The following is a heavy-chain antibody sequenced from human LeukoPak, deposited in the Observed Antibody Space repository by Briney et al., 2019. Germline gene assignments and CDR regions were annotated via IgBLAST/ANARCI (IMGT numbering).Heavy chain of an antibody. CDR2: IYHSGST. CDR1: GYSISSGYY. CDR3: ARGISGWYEFDY. J-gene: IGHJ4*02. Sequence: PSETLSLTCAVSGYSISSGYYWGWIRQPPEKGLEWIGSIYHSGSTYYNPSLKSRVTISVDTSKNQFSLKLSSVTAADTAVYYCARGISGWYEFDYWGQGTLVTVSS. D-gene: IGHD6-19*01. V-gene: IGHV4-38-2*01.